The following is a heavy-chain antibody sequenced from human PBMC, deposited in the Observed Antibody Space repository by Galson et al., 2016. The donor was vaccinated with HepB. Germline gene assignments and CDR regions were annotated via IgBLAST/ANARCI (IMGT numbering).Heavy chain of an antibody. V-gene: IGHV3-23*05. CDR3: ASPVPLGD. Sequence: SLRLSCAASGFTFSSYAMAWVRQAPGKGLEWVSIIYSSGDTYYAESVQGRFTISRDNSKNTLYLQMNSLRVEDTAVYYCASPVPLGDWGQGTLVTVSS. CDR1: GFTFSSYA. CDR2: IYSSGDT. D-gene: IGHD2-21*01. J-gene: IGHJ4*02.